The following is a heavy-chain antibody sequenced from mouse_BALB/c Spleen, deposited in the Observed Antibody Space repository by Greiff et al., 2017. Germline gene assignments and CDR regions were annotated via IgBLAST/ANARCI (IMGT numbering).Heavy chain of an antibody. CDR3: ARNEYYYGSSYGAMDY. CDR2: IWSGGST. CDR1: GFSLTSYG. J-gene: IGHJ4*01. Sequence: QVQLQQSGPGLVQPSQSLSITCTVSGFSLTSYGVHWVRQSPGKGLEWLGVIWSGGSTDYNAAFISRLSISKDNSKSQVFFKMNSLQANDTAIYYCARNEYYYGSSYGAMDYWGQGTSVTVSS. D-gene: IGHD1-1*01. V-gene: IGHV2-2*02.